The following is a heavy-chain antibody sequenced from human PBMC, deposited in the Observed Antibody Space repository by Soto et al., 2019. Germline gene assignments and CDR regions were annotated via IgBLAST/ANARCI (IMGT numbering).Heavy chain of an antibody. CDR3: ARQCRGVTCHWFVP. D-gene: IGHD2-15*01. V-gene: IGHV4-4*02. CDR1: GGSISSNNL. Sequence: SSETLSLTCAVSGGSISSNNLWSWVRQPPGKGLEWIGEIYHSGSTNYNPSLKSRVTISVDTSKNQFSLTLTSVTAADTAVYYCARQCRGVTCHWFVPWGQGTLVTVSS. CDR2: IYHSGST. J-gene: IGHJ5*02.